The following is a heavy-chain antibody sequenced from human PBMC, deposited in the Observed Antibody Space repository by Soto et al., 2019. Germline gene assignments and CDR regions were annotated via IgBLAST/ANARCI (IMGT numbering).Heavy chain of an antibody. J-gene: IGHJ4*02. D-gene: IGHD4-17*01. Sequence: PVGSLRLSCVASGFTFSNYAMNWGRQAPGKGLEWVAVISYDGSNKYYADSVKGLTTTSRDNSRNTLYLQMNNLRAEDTAMYYCARDLGNNYGAFAYWGQGTLVTVSS. CDR2: ISYDGSNK. CDR1: GFTFSNYA. CDR3: ARDLGNNYGAFAY. V-gene: IGHV3-30-3*01.